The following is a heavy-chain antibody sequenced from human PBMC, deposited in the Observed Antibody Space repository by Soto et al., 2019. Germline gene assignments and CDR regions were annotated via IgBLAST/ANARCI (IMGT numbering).Heavy chain of an antibody. V-gene: IGHV3-15*07. D-gene: IGHD3-3*01. CDR2: IKSKSEGGTT. Sequence: GGSLRLSCAASGFTFSNAWMNWVRLAPGKGLECVGRIKSKSEGGTTDYAAPVKGRFTISRDDSENAMYLQMNSLKTEDTAVYYCTTQSRTIFGAVTHYGMDVWGQGTTVTVSS. CDR3: TTQSRTIFGAVTHYGMDV. CDR1: GFTFSNAW. J-gene: IGHJ6*02.